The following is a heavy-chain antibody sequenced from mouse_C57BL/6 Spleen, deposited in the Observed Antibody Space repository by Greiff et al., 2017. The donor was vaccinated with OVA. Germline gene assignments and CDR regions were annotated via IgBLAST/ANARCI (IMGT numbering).Heavy chain of an antibody. Sequence: EVQLVESGGGLVKPGGSLKLSCAASGFTFSSYAMSWVRQTPEQRLEWVATISDGGSYTYYPDNVKGRFTISRDNAKNNRYLQMSHLKSEDTAMYYCAREDSSGYFGAMDYWGQGTSVTVSA. D-gene: IGHD3-2*02. CDR3: AREDSSGYFGAMDY. V-gene: IGHV5-4*01. CDR2: ISDGGSYT. CDR1: GFTFSSYA. J-gene: IGHJ4*01.